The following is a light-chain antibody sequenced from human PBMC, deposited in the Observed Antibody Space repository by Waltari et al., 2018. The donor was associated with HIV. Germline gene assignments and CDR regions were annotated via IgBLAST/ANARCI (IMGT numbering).Light chain of an antibody. CDR1: SSNIGNNY. Sequence: QSVLTQPPSASAAPGQTVTISCSGISSNIGNNYVSWYQQVTGAAPKLVLYDNNERPSGIRDRFSGSKSGTSATLDITGLQPGDEADYYCGTWDSGKNVWVFGGGTKLTVL. CDR3: GTWDSGKNVWV. CDR2: DNN. J-gene: IGLJ3*02. V-gene: IGLV1-51*01.